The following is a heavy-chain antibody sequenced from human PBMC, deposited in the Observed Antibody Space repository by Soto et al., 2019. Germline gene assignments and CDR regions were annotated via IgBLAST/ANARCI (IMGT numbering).Heavy chain of an antibody. J-gene: IGHJ4*02. Sequence: ASVKFSCKASGYSFSTCSFSWVRQAPGQGLDWMGWIGAYNGNTNYAQKFQGRVTMTTDTSTTTVYMELGSLTSDDTAVYYCARAVGAALDYWGQGTLDTVSS. D-gene: IGHD6-25*01. CDR3: ARAVGAALDY. V-gene: IGHV1-18*04. CDR1: GYSFSTCS. CDR2: IGAYNGNT.